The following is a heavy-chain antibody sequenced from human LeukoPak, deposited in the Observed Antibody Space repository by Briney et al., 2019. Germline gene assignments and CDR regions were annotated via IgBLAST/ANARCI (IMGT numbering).Heavy chain of an antibody. CDR3: ARIIGSSWYASYYYYYMDV. V-gene: IGHV4-39*07. J-gene: IGHJ6*03. D-gene: IGHD6-13*01. Sequence: SETLSLTCTVSGGSISSSSYYWGWIRQPPGKGLDWIGSIYYSGSTYYNPSLKSRVTISVDTSKNQFSLKLSSVTAADTAVYYCARIIGSSWYASYYYYYMDVWGKGTTVTVSS. CDR1: GGSISSSSYY. CDR2: IYYSGST.